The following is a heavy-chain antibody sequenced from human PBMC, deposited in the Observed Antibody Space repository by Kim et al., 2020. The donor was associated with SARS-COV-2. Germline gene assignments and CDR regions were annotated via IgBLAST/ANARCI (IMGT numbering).Heavy chain of an antibody. D-gene: IGHD3-10*01. CDR3: ARLGSGSYLYYFDY. J-gene: IGHJ4*02. V-gene: IGHV3-30*01. Sequence: ADSVKGRFTISGDNSKNTLYLQMNSLRAEDTAVYYCARLGSGSYLYYFDYWGQGTLVTVSS.